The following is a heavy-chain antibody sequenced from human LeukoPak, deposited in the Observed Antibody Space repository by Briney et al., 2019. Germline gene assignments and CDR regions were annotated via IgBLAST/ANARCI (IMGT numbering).Heavy chain of an antibody. CDR1: GFTFDDYA. J-gene: IGHJ4*02. D-gene: IGHD6-13*01. CDR2: MSWNSGTI. CDR3: AKDISSISWYYFDY. Sequence: GGSLRLSCAASGFTFDDYAMHWVRQAPGKGLEWVSGMSWNSGTIGYADSVKGRFTISRATAKNSLYLQMNSLRAEDTALYYCAKDISSISWYYFDYWGQGTLVTVSS. V-gene: IGHV3-9*01.